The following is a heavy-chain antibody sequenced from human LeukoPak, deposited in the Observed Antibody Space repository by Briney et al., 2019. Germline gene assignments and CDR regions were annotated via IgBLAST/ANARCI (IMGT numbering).Heavy chain of an antibody. CDR1: VFTIRGYW. J-gene: IGHJ4*01. V-gene: IGHV3-74*01. D-gene: IGHD3-10*01. CDR2: ISGDGSIT. Sequence: GGSLRLSCAPSVFTIRGYWMHWVRQAPGKGLVWVSRISGDGSITAYADSVKGRFTISRDNAKNTLYLQMNSLRAEDTAVYYCARGRAGNYYNHNDYWGQGTLVTVSS. CDR3: ARGRAGNYYNHNDY.